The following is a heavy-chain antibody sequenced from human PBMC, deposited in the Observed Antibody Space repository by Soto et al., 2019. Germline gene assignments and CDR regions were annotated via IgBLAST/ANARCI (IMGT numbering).Heavy chain of an antibody. CDR1: GGTFSSYA. Sequence: SVKVSCKASGGTFSSYAISWVRQAPGQGLEWMGGIIPIFGTANYAQKFQGRVTITADKSTRTAYMELSSLRSEDTAVYYCARSGQLGLYYFDYWGQGTTVTVS. CDR3: ARSGQLGLYYFDY. D-gene: IGHD6-6*01. CDR2: IIPIFGTA. V-gene: IGHV1-69*06. J-gene: IGHJ4*03.